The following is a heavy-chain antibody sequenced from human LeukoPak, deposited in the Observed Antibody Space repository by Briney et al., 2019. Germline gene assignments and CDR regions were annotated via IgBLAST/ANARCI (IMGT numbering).Heavy chain of an antibody. V-gene: IGHV3-30-3*01. CDR3: ARINWLDP. CDR1: GSTFSSYA. J-gene: IGHJ5*02. CDR2: ISYDGSNK. Sequence: GGSLRLSCAASGSTFSSYAMHWVRQAPGKGLEWVAVISYDGSNKYYADSVKGRFTISRDNSKNTLYLQMNSLRAEDTAVYYCARINWLDPWGQGTLVTVSS.